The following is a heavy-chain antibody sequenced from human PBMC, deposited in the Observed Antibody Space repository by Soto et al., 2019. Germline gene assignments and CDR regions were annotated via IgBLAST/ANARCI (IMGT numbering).Heavy chain of an antibody. Sequence: EVQLVQSGAEVKKPGESLRISCKGSGYSFTSYWISWVRQMPGKGLEWMGRIDPSDSYTNYSPSFQGHVTITADKSISTAYLQWSSLKASDTAMYYCARHEFCGSCHAWFDPWGQGTLVTVSS. CDR3: ARHEFCGSCHAWFDP. CDR2: IDPSDSYT. J-gene: IGHJ5*02. CDR1: GYSFTSYW. V-gene: IGHV5-10-1*03. D-gene: IGHD1-26*01.